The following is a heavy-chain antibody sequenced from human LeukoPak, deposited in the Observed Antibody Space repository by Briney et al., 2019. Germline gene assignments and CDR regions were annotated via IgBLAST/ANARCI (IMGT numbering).Heavy chain of an antibody. Sequence: SETLSLTCAVYGGSFSGYYWSWIRQPPGKGPEWIGEINHSGSTNYNPSLKSRVTISVDTSKNQFSLKLSSVTAADTAVYYCARQIVGDYWGQGTLVTVSS. CDR2: INHSGST. J-gene: IGHJ4*02. CDR1: GGSFSGYY. V-gene: IGHV4-34*01. CDR3: ARQIVGDY. D-gene: IGHD1-26*01.